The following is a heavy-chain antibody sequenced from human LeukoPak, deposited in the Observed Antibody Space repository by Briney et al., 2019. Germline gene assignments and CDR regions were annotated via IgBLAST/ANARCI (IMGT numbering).Heavy chain of an antibody. J-gene: IGHJ6*03. V-gene: IGHV4-39*07. D-gene: IGHD5-18*01. Sequence: SETLSLPCTVSGGSISSSSYYWGWIRQPPGKGLEWIGSIYYSGSTNYNPSLKSRVTISVDTSKNQFSLKLSSVTAADTAVYYCARGHSYGWSYYYYYYMDVWGKGTTVTVSS. CDR3: ARGHSYGWSYYYYYYMDV. CDR2: IYYSGST. CDR1: GGSISSSSYY.